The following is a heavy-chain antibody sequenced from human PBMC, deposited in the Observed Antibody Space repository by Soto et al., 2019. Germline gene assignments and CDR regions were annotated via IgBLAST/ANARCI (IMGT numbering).Heavy chain of an antibody. V-gene: IGHV3-48*01. D-gene: IGHD4-17*01. CDR1: GITFTSHS. Sequence: EVQLVESGGGLVQPGGSLRLSCAASGITFTSHSMNWVRQAPGKGLEWVSYMSSSGSTIYYADSVKGRFTISRDKAKNSMYLQMNSLRAEDTAVYYCARTYYGDYGAFDYWGQGTLVTASS. CDR3: ARTYYGDYGAFDY. CDR2: MSSSGSTI. J-gene: IGHJ4*02.